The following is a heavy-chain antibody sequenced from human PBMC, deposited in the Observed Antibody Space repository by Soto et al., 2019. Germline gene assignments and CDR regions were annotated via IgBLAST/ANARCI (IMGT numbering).Heavy chain of an antibody. CDR3: ARHFRDSCRGTSCLYFDY. J-gene: IGHJ4*02. CDR1: GYTFASYG. Sequence: SVXXSXKASGYTFASYGCXLVRQSPGEGGEWVAWVSANGGDTNSAQKFRDRVTLTKDTSTSTAYMDLRSLRSDDTAVYYCARHFRDSCRGTSCLYFDYWGQATLLTASS. D-gene: IGHD2-2*01. CDR2: VSANGGDT. V-gene: IGHV1-18*01.